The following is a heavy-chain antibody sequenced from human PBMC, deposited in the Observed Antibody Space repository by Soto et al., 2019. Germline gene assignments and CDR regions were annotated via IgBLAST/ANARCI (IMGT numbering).Heavy chain of an antibody. V-gene: IGHV3-64*01. CDR3: AIAREYGSGKYYNDC. D-gene: IGHD3-10*01. Sequence: EVQLVESGGGLVQPGGSLRLSCAASGFPFSNYAMHWVRQAPGKGLEYVSAISYNGDSTYYANSVKGRITISRDNSKNTLYLQMGSLRTEDMAVYYCAIAREYGSGKYYNDCWWKRSLVTASS. J-gene: IGHJ4*02. CDR2: ISYNGDST. CDR1: GFPFSNYA.